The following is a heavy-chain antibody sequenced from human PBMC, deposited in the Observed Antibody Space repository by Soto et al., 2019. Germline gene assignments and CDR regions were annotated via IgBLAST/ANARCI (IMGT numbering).Heavy chain of an antibody. CDR2: ISGSGGST. V-gene: IGHV3-23*01. D-gene: IGHD2-8*01. CDR3: AISGYCTNGVCPYFDY. Sequence: GGSLRLSCAASGFTFSSYAMSWVRQAPGKGLEWVSAISGSGGSTYYADSVKGRFTISRDNSKNTLYLQMNSLRAEDTAVYYYAISGYCTNGVCPYFDYWGQGTLVTVSS. CDR1: GFTFSSYA. J-gene: IGHJ4*02.